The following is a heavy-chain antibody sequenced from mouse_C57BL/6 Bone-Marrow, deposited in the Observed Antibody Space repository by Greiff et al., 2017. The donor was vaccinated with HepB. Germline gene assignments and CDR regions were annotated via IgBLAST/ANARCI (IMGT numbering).Heavy chain of an antibody. Sequence: EVQLVESGAELVKPGASVKLSCTASGFNIKDYYMHWVKQRTEQGLEWIGRIDPEDGETKYAPKFQGKATITAATSSNTAYLQLSSLTSEETAVYYCARSTAQATHYAMDYWGQGTSVTVSS. CDR2: IDPEDGET. J-gene: IGHJ4*01. CDR1: GFNIKDYY. V-gene: IGHV14-2*01. D-gene: IGHD3-2*02. CDR3: ARSTAQATHYAMDY.